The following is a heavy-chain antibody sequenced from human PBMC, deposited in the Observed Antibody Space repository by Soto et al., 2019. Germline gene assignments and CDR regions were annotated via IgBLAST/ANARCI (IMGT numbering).Heavy chain of an antibody. J-gene: IGHJ4*02. V-gene: IGHV4-39*01. D-gene: IGHD3-3*01. Sequence: SETLSLTCTVSGGSISSSSYYWGWIRQPPGKGLEWIGSIYYSGSTYYNPSLKSRVTISVDTSKNQFSLKLSSVTAADTAVYYCVVLRFLEWLPKIDYWGQGTLVTVSS. CDR3: VVLRFLEWLPKIDY. CDR2: IYYSGST. CDR1: GGSISSSSYY.